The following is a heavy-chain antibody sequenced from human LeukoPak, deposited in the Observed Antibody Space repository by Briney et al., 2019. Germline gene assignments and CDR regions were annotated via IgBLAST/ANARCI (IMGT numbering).Heavy chain of an antibody. D-gene: IGHD6-13*01. V-gene: IGHV3-9*01. CDR1: GFTFDDYA. J-gene: IGHJ5*02. CDR2: ISWNSGSI. Sequence: GGSLRLSCAASGFTFDDYAMHWVRQAPGKGLEWVSGISWNSGSIGYADSVKGRFTISRDNAKNFLYLQMNSLRAEDTALYYCAKGRSSWSLNWFDPWGQGTLVTVSS. CDR3: AKGRSSWSLNWFDP.